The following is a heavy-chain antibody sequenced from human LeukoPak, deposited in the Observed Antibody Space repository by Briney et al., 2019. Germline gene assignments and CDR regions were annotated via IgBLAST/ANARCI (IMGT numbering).Heavy chain of an antibody. V-gene: IGHV3-30*03. CDR2: ILYDGSNK. D-gene: IGHD3-9*01. J-gene: IGHJ4*02. Sequence: GGSLRLSCAASGFTFSSYGMHWVRQAPGKGLEWVAVILYDGSNKYYADSVKGRFTISRDNSKNTLYLQMNGLRAEDTAVYYCARDLTTYAILPQASDYWGQGTLVTVSS. CDR3: ARDLTTYAILPQASDY. CDR1: GFTFSSYG.